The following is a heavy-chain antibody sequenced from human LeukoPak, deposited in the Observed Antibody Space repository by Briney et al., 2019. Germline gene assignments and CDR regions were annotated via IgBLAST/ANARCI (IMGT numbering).Heavy chain of an antibody. Sequence: PSETLSLTCTVSGGSISSSGYYWVWLRQPPGKGLEWIGTIYYSGSTYYNPSLKSRVIMSVDTSKNQFSLKVTSVTAADTAVYYCARQKTHYYDSSGYYDYWGQGTLVTVPS. D-gene: IGHD3-22*01. J-gene: IGHJ4*02. CDR1: GGSISSSGYY. V-gene: IGHV4-39*07. CDR2: IYYSGST. CDR3: ARQKTHYYDSSGYYDY.